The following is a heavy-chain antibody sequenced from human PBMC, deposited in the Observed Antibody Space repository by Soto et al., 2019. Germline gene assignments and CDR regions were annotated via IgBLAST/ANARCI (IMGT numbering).Heavy chain of an antibody. D-gene: IGHD3-3*01. V-gene: IGHV2-5*02. CDR3: VLFFDFWTGYSFFY. J-gene: IGHJ4*02. CDR2: IFWDDDK. Sequence: SGPTLVNPTQTLTLTCTFSGFSLSTSGVAVGWIRQAPRKAPEWLAFIFWDDDKRYSPSLENRLTITKDTSKNQVVLTMTNMDPVDTATYYCVLFFDFWTGYSFFYWGRGTLLTGSS. CDR1: GFSLSTSGVA.